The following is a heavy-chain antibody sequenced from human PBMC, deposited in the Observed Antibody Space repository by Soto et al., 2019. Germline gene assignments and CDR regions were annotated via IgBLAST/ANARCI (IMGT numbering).Heavy chain of an antibody. Sequence: DVQLWESGGGLVQPGGSLRLSCAASGFSFGSYALSWVRQAPGKGLEWVSTISGSDGKTFYVDSVKGRFSISRDTSQSTLYLQMNSLRADDTAMYYCARWSYLDYWGQGTRVTVSS. CDR2: ISGSDGKT. V-gene: IGHV3-23*01. CDR3: ARWSYLDY. CDR1: GFSFGSYA. J-gene: IGHJ4*02. D-gene: IGHD3-3*01.